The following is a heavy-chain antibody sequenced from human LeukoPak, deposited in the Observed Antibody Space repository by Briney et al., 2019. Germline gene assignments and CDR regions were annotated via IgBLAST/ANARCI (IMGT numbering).Heavy chain of an antibody. CDR3: ARDNGFMYYYDSSGREGGAFDI. D-gene: IGHD3-22*01. Sequence: SETLSLTCTVSGGSISSSSYYWGWIRQPPGKGLEWIGSIYYSGSTYYNPSLKSRVTISVDTSKNQFSLKLSSVTAADTAVYYCARDNGFMYYYDSSGREGGAFDIWGQGTMVTVSS. J-gene: IGHJ3*02. V-gene: IGHV4-39*07. CDR1: GGSISSSSYY. CDR2: IYYSGST.